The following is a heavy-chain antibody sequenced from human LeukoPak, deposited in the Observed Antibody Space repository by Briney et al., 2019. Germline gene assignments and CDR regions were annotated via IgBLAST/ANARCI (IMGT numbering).Heavy chain of an antibody. J-gene: IGHJ4*02. V-gene: IGHV1-2*02. D-gene: IGHD4-17*01. Sequence: ASVKVPCKASGYTFTGYYMHWVRQAPGQGLEWMGWINPNSGGTNYAQKFQGRVTMTRDTSISTAYMELSRLRSDDTAVYYCARDERARDYGAAGYFDYWGQGTLVTVSS. CDR3: ARDERARDYGAAGYFDY. CDR2: INPNSGGT. CDR1: GYTFTGYY.